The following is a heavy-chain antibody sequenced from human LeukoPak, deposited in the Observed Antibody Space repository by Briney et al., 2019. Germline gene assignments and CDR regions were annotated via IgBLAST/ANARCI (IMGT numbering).Heavy chain of an antibody. CDR3: ATFVLRGY. V-gene: IGHV3-48*01. D-gene: IGHD2-8*01. CDR2: ISSSSSTI. J-gene: IGHJ4*02. Sequence: PGGSLRLSCTASRFSLSSYSINWVRQAPGKGLEWVSYISSSSSTIYYADSVKGRFTISRDNAKNSLYLQINSLRAEDTAVYYCATFVLRGYWGQGTLVTVSS. CDR1: RFSLSSYS.